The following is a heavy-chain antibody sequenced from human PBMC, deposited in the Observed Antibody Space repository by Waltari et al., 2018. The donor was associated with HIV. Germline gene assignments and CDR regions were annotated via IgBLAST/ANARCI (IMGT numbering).Heavy chain of an antibody. CDR2: ISSGSVYI. Sequence: EVQLVASGGGLVKPGGSLRLSCAASRFTFSPYSMNWVRQAPGKGLEWVSSISSGSVYIYYADSVKGRFTISRDNAKNSLYLQMNSLRAEDTAVYYCARDEAEMATLTAFDIWGQGTMVTVSS. CDR1: RFTFSPYS. J-gene: IGHJ3*02. V-gene: IGHV3-21*01. CDR3: ARDEAEMATLTAFDI. D-gene: IGHD5-12*01.